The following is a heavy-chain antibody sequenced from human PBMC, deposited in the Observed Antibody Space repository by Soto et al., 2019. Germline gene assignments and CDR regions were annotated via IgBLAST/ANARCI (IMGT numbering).Heavy chain of an antibody. J-gene: IGHJ5*02. CDR3: ARDPDRISITMVRGVKPWFDP. V-gene: IGHV3-48*02. CDR1: GFTFSSYS. D-gene: IGHD3-10*01. CDR2: ISSSSSTI. Sequence: GESLKISCAASGFTFSSYSMNWVRQAPGKGLEWVSYISSSSSTIYYADSVKGRFTISRDNAKNSLYLQMNSLRDEDTAVYYCARDPDRISITMVRGVKPWFDPWGQGTLVTVSS.